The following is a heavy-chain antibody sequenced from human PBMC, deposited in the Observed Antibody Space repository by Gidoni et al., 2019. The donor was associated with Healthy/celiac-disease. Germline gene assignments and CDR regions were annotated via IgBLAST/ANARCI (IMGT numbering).Heavy chain of an antibody. J-gene: IGHJ5*02. D-gene: IGHD2-2*01. CDR3: ARDRRYCSSTSCYHWFDP. CDR2: IYSGGST. V-gene: IGHV3-66*01. CDR1: GSPVSSNY. Sequence: EVQLVESGGGLVQPGGSLRLSCAASGSPVSSNYMGWVRQAPGKGLEWVSVIYSGGSTYYADSVKGRFTISRDNSKNTLYLQMNSLRAEDTAVYYCARDRRYCSSTSCYHWFDPWGQGTLVTVSS.